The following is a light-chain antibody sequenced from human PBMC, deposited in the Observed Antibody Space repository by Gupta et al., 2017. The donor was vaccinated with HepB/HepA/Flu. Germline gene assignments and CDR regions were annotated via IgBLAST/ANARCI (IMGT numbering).Light chain of an antibody. CDR1: NIGSKP. CDR3: HVWDDIDDYPV. J-gene: IGLJ3*02. Sequence: SYVLTQPPSVSVAPGKTAEISCEGDNIGSKPVHWYQQNSGQAPRLVIYDDIERPSGIPERFSGSNSGNTATVTTTRVEAGEEADYYCHVWDDIDDYPVFGGGTRLTVL. V-gene: IGLV3-21*03. CDR2: DDI.